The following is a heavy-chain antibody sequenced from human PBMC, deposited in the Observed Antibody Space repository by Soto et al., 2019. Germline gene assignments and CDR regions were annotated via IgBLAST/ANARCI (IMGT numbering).Heavy chain of an antibody. CDR1: GYSIAGGYY. CDR3: ARTFGYYGMDD. Sequence: SETLSLTCAVSGYSIAGGYYCAWIRQSPGKGLEWSGSIYHARSDYYKPPLNSRAAVSLDTSKNHSSLKLTSVTAGDTAVYNCARTFGYYGMDDWGEGTRVTVSS. CDR2: IYHARSD. V-gene: IGHV4-38-2*01. J-gene: IGHJ6*04. D-gene: IGHD3-16*01.